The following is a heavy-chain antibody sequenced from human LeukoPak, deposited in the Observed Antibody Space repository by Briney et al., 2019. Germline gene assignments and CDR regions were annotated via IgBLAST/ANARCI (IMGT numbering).Heavy chain of an antibody. Sequence: PSETLSLTCTVSGGSIGSYYWSWIRQPPGKGLEWIGYIYYSGSTNYNPSLKSRVTISVDTSKNQFSLKLSSVTAADTAVYYCARGGYFDWLLPFDYWGQGTLVTVSS. D-gene: IGHD3-9*01. CDR1: GGSIGSYY. V-gene: IGHV4-59*01. CDR3: ARGGYFDWLLPFDY. CDR2: IYYSGST. J-gene: IGHJ4*02.